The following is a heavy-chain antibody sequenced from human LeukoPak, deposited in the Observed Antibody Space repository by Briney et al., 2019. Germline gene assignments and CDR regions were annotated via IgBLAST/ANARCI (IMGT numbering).Heavy chain of an antibody. Sequence: SETLSLTCVVSGGSVGSNNWWTWVRQPPGKGLEWIGEINLRGSTNYNPSLKSRVTISVDTSKNQFSLKLSSVTAADTAVYYCARERIDYDSSGYYTYYFDYWGQGTLVTVSS. D-gene: IGHD3-22*01. CDR3: ARERIDYDSSGYYTYYFDY. V-gene: IGHV4-4*02. J-gene: IGHJ4*02. CDR1: GGSVGSNNW. CDR2: INLRGST.